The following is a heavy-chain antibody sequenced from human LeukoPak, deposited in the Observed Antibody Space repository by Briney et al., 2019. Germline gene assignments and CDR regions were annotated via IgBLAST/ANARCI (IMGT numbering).Heavy chain of an antibody. J-gene: IGHJ6*04. D-gene: IGHD4-17*01. CDR3: ARGTDYGDYGGYYYGMDV. V-gene: IGHV1-18*04. CDR2: ISAYNGNT. CDR1: GYTFTSYG. Sequence: ASVKVSCKASGYTFTSYGISWVRQDPGQGLEWMGWISAYNGNTNYAQKLQGRVTMTTDTSTSTAYMELRSLRSDDTAVYYCARGTDYGDYGGYYYGMDVWGKGTTVTVSS.